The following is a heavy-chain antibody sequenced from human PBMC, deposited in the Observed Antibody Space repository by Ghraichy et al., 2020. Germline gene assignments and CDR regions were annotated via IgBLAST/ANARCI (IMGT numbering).Heavy chain of an antibody. D-gene: IGHD3-22*01. CDR1: GFSFSSSI. J-gene: IGHJ3*02. CDR2: IPTVSTYI. CDR3: ARAYDNTGYLLFAFDI. V-gene: IGHV3-21*01. Sequence: GGSLRLSCEASGFSFSSSIINWVRQAPGKGLEWVASIPTVSTYIKYADSVKGRFTISRDNAKNSVYLQMNSLRAEDTAMYYCARAYDNTGYLLFAFDIWGQGTMVTVSS.